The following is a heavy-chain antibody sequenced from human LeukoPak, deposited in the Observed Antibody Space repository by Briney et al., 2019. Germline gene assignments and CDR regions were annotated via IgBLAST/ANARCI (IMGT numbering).Heavy chain of an antibody. Sequence: GGSLRLSCAASGFTFSSYSMNWVRQAPGKGLEWVSSISGTGSIVFYADSLKGRFTISRDNAKNTLYLQMNSLRAEDTAVYYCASDLNYDFWSGNERGGDYWGQGTLVTVSS. CDR1: GFTFSSYS. CDR3: ASDLNYDFWSGNERGGDY. CDR2: ISGTGSIV. D-gene: IGHD3-3*01. V-gene: IGHV3-48*04. J-gene: IGHJ4*02.